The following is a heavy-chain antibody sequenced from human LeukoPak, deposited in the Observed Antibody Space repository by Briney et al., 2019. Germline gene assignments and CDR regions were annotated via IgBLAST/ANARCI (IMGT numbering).Heavy chain of an antibody. V-gene: IGHV3-20*04. Sequence: PGGSLRLSCAASGFTFSDYYMSWIRQAPGKGLEWVSGINWNGGSTGYADSVKGRFTISRDNAKNSLYLQMNSLRGEDTALYYCARGGYYYDNSGYFQDYWGQGTLVTVSS. CDR3: ARGGYYYDNSGYFQDY. CDR1: GFTFSDYY. J-gene: IGHJ4*02. CDR2: INWNGGST. D-gene: IGHD3-22*01.